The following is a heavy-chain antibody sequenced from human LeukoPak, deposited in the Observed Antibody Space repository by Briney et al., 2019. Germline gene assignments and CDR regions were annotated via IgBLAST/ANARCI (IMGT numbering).Heavy chain of an antibody. CDR2: IIPIFGTA. D-gene: IGHD2-2*01. J-gene: IGHJ4*02. CDR1: GGTFSSYA. Sequence: ASVKVSCKASGGTFSSYAISWVRQAPGQGLEWMGGIIPIFGTANYAQKFQGRVTITTDESTSTAYMELSSLRSEDTAVYYCARGGSAHSSTSLFDYWGQGTLVTVSS. V-gene: IGHV1-69*05. CDR3: ARGGSAHSSTSLFDY.